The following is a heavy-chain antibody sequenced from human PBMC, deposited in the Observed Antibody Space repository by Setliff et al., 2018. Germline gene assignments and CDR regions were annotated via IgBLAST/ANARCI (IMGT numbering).Heavy chain of an antibody. CDR1: GYSFTNYW. J-gene: IGHJ4*02. Sequence: PGESLKISCEGSGYSFTNYWIAWVRQMPGKGLEWMGIIYPGDSDIRYSPSFQGQVTFSVDKSINTAYLQWSSLKASGTAMYYCARQSEGYYDSSGYSLDYWGQGTLVTVSS. D-gene: IGHD3-22*01. CDR2: IYPGDSDI. CDR3: ARQSEGYYDSSGYSLDY. V-gene: IGHV5-51*01.